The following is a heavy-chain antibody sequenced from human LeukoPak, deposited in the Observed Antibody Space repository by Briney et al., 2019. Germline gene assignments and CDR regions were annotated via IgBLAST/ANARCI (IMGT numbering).Heavy chain of an antibody. CDR2: IDRPAKSYAT. D-gene: IGHD1-26*01. Sequence: GGSLRLSRAASGFPLTDAAIHWVRQASGKGLEWVGLIDRPAKSYATAYGASVGGRFTISRDDSRNTAYLQMDSLKTEDTALYYCTRDRGTYNWLDPWGQGTLVTVSS. V-gene: IGHV3-73*01. J-gene: IGHJ5*02. CDR1: GFPLTDAA. CDR3: TRDRGTYNWLDP.